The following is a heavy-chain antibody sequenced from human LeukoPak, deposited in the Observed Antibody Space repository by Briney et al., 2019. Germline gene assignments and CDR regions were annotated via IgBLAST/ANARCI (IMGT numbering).Heavy chain of an antibody. V-gene: IGHV4-59*01. CDR3: ARCVRNSGTYYLDY. CDR2: AHYTGST. CDR1: GGSISDGY. D-gene: IGHD1-26*01. J-gene: IGHJ4*02. Sequence: SETLSLTCTVSGGSISDGYWTWIRQPPGKGLELIGFAHYTGSTNYNPSLKSRVTISIDTSKNQFSLMLSSVSAADTAVYYCARCVRNSGTYYLDYWGQGILVTVSS.